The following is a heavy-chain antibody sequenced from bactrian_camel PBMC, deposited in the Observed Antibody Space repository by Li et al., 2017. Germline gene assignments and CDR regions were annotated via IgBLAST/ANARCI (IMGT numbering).Heavy chain of an antibody. CDR1: GWPYSAFL. V-gene: IGHV3-3*01. CDR3: AAVLAPLVVSGGYCYDDVRY. D-gene: IGHD2*01. Sequence: GGGAVRTGESLRLSCEFSGWPYSAFLMAFFRQRPGKEREGVAAIDWNAMTTYADSVKGRFTISGDKGKNTLYLQMHTLKPEDTGVYYCAAVLAPLVVSGGYCYDDVRYWGQGTQVTVS. CDR2: IDWNAMT. J-gene: IGHJ4*01.